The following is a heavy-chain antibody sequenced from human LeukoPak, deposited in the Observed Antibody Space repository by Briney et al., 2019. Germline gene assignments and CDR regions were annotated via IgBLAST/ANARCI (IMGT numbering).Heavy chain of an antibody. Sequence: GGSLRLSCAASGFALSSYAMNWVRQAPGKGLEWVSYISSSGSTIYYADSVKGRFTISRDNAKNSLYLQMNSLRAEDTAVYYCAELGITMIGGVWGKGTTVTISS. D-gene: IGHD3-10*02. CDR2: ISSSGSTI. CDR3: AELGITMIGGV. V-gene: IGHV3-48*03. J-gene: IGHJ6*04. CDR1: GFALSSYA.